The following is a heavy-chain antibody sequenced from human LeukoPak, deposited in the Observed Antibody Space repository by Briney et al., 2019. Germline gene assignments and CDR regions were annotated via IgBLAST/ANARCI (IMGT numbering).Heavy chain of an antibody. CDR1: GYTFTGYY. CDR3: ARNRRITILNWFDP. Sequence: GASVKVSCKASGYTFTGYYVHWVRQAPGQGLEWVGRINPNSGGTNYAQKFQGRVTMTRDTSISTAYMELSRLRSDDTAVYYCARNRRITILNWFDPWGQGTLVTVSS. V-gene: IGHV1-2*06. D-gene: IGHD3-3*01. CDR2: INPNSGGT. J-gene: IGHJ5*02.